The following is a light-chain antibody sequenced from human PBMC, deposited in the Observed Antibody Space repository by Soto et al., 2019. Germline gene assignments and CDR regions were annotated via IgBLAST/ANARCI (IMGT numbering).Light chain of an antibody. V-gene: IGKV1-5*03. J-gene: IGKJ2*01. CDR2: KAS. CDR1: QSINKW. CDR3: QHNTSNPVT. Sequence: IKMTQSPSSPSASVGDRVTITCRASQSINKWMSWYQLKPGKAPQLLSDKASSLQSAVTSRCSGSGSGTEFTLTIMSRQHDEISTYYNQHNTSNPVTFGQGT.